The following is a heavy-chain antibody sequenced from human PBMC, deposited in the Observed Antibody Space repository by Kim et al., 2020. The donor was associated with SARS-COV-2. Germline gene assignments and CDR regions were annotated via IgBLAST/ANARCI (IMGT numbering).Heavy chain of an antibody. J-gene: IGHJ6*02. V-gene: IGHV3-23*01. CDR2: IKGSGSTT. Sequence: GGSLRLSCAASGFTFSSYAMTWVRQAPGKGPEWVSAIKGSGSTTYYVDSVKGRFTISRDNSKNTLYLQMNSLRADDAAVYYCTKGAPSYYSGMDVCGQGAPVTVS. CDR1: GFTFSSYA. CDR3: TKGAPSYYSGMDV.